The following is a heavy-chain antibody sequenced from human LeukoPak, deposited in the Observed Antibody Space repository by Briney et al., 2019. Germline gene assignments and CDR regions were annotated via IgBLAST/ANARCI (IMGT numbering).Heavy chain of an antibody. D-gene: IGHD3-22*01. CDR2: INHSGST. CDR1: DGSFSGYY. Sequence: SETLSLTCAVYDGSFSGYYWSWIRQPPGKGLEWIGEINHSGSTNYNPSLKSRVTISVDTSKNQFSLKLSSVTAADTAVYYCARAAPRSGDSSGHYRPWGQGTLVTVSS. J-gene: IGHJ5*02. CDR3: ARAAPRSGDSSGHYRP. V-gene: IGHV4-34*01.